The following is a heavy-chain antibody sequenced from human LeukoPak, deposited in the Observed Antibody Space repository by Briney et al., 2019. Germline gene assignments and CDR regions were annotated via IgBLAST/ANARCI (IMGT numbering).Heavy chain of an antibody. CDR1: GYTFTSYG. D-gene: IGHD3-10*01. CDR3: ARVYSTNYYGSGDRPFLFDY. CDR2: ISTYYGNT. J-gene: IGHJ4*02. V-gene: IGHV1-18*01. Sequence: ASVKVSCKASGYTFTSYGFRWVRQAPGQGLEWMGWISTYYGNTNYAQKLQDRVTMTTDTTTSTAYMELTSLRSDDTAVYYCARVYSTNYYGSGDRPFLFDYWGQGTVVTVSS.